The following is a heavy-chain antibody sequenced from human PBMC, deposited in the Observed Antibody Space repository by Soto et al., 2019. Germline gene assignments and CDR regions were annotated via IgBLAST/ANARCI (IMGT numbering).Heavy chain of an antibody. V-gene: IGHV1-69*01. CDR1: GGTFSSYG. CDR2: IIPMYGTP. CDR3: ARGARDCRTTSCHTPQGYFHYGLDV. D-gene: IGHD2-2*02. J-gene: IGHJ6*02. Sequence: VQLEQSGAEVKRPGSSVKVSCKASGGTFSSYGLSWVRQAPGQGLEWMGGIIPMYGTPSYAQKFRGRVTITADGSTSTAYMELSSLRSQDTAVYYCARGARDCRTTSCHTPQGYFHYGLDVWGQGTTVIVSS.